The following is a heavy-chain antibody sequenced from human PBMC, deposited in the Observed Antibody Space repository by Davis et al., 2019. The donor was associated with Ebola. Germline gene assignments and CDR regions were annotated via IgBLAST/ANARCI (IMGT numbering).Heavy chain of an antibody. CDR2: IYHSGST. J-gene: IGHJ4*02. Sequence: SETLSLTCAVSGGSISSSNWWSWVRQPPGKGLEWIGEIYHSGSTNYNPSLKSRVTISVDKSKNQFSLKLSSVTTADTAVYYCARANTGMVPPEIDSWGRGTLVTVSS. D-gene: IGHD5-18*01. V-gene: IGHV4-4*02. CDR1: GGSISSSNW. CDR3: ARANTGMVPPEIDS.